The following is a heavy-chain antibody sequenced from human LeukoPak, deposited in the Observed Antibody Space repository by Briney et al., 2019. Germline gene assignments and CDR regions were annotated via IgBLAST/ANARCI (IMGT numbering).Heavy chain of an antibody. Sequence: ASVKVSCKASGYTFTGYYMHWVRQAPGQGLEWMGWINPNSGGTNYAQKFQGRVTMTRDTSISTAYMELSRLRSGDTAVYYCARGRIQLWPSYAFDIWGQGTMVTVSS. CDR3: ARGRIQLWPSYAFDI. CDR2: INPNSGGT. J-gene: IGHJ3*02. CDR1: GYTFTGYY. V-gene: IGHV1-2*02. D-gene: IGHD5-18*01.